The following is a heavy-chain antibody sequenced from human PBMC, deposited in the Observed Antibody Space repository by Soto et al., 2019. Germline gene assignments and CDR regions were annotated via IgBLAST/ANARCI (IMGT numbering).Heavy chain of an antibody. J-gene: IGHJ4*02. CDR3: ASLGYCSSTSCYRFDY. CDR2: IDHSGST. D-gene: IGHD2-2*01. V-gene: IGHV4-34*01. Sequence: SETLSLTCAVYGGSFSGYYWSWIRQPPGKGLEWIGEIDHSGSTNYNPSLKSRVTISVDTSKNQFSLKLSSVTAADTAVYYCASLGYCSSTSCYRFDYWGQGTLVTVSS. CDR1: GGSFSGYY.